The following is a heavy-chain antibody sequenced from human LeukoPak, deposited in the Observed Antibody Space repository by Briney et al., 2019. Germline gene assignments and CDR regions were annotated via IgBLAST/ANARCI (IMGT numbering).Heavy chain of an antibody. V-gene: IGHV3-7*01. Sequence: PGGSLRLSCVASGFTFVSHWMTWVRQASGKGLEWVANINQDGSEKYYVDSVKGRFTISRDNAKNSLYLQMNSLRAEDTAVYYCAELGITMIGGVWGKGTTVTISS. CDR3: AELGITMIGGV. CDR2: INQDGSEK. CDR1: GFTFVSHW. J-gene: IGHJ6*04. D-gene: IGHD3-10*02.